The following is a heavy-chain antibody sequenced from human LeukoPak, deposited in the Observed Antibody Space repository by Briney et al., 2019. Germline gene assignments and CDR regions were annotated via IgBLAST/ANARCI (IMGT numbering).Heavy chain of an antibody. CDR1: GGSFSGYY. CDR2: INHSGST. J-gene: IGHJ4*02. CDR3: ARHQRFLEWLLYSTTPPLYFDY. D-gene: IGHD3-3*01. V-gene: IGHV4-34*01. Sequence: PSETLSLTCAVYGGSFSGYYWSWIRQPPGKGLEWIGEINHSGSTNYNPSLKSRVTISVDTSKNQFSLKLSSVTAADTAVYYCARHQRFLEWLLYSTTPPLYFDYWGQGTLVTVSS.